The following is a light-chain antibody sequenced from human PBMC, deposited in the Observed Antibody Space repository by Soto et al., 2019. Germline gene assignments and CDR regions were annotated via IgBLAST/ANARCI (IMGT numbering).Light chain of an antibody. CDR3: QQYGSSPVT. CDR2: GAS. V-gene: IGKV3-20*01. CDR1: QSVSSSY. J-gene: IGKJ1*01. Sequence: EIVLTQSPGTLSLSPGERATLSCRASQSVSSSYLAWYQQKPDQAPRLLIYGASSRATGITDRFSGSGSGTDFTLTSSRLEAEDFAVYYCQQYGSSPVTFGQGTKVEIK.